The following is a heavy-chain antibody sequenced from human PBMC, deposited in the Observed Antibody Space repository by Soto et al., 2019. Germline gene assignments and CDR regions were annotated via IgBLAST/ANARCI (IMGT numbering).Heavy chain of an antibody. CDR3: ARGLRIRVNTNIAAAGTSWFGP. CDR1: GYTFTGYY. D-gene: IGHD6-13*01. CDR2: INPNSGGT. Sequence: QVQLVQSGAEVKKPGASVKVSCKASGYTFTGYYMHWVRQAPGQGLEWMGWINPNSGGTNYAQKFQGWVTIARETSISTAYMEVSRLRSDDTAVYYCARGLRIRVNTNIAAAGTSWFGPWGQGTLVTVSS. V-gene: IGHV1-2*04. J-gene: IGHJ5*02.